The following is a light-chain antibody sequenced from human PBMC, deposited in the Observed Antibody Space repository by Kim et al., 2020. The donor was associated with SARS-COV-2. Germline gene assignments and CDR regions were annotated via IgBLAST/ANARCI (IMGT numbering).Light chain of an antibody. CDR1: SLRTYY. Sequence: SSELTQDPAVSVALGQTVRITCQGDSLRTYYATWYQQKPGQAPLLVIYGKNNRPSGIPDRFSGSNSGNTASLTITGVQAEDEADYYCNSWDSSAYHVVFGGGTQLTVL. CDR2: GKN. J-gene: IGLJ2*01. CDR3: NSWDSSAYHVV. V-gene: IGLV3-19*01.